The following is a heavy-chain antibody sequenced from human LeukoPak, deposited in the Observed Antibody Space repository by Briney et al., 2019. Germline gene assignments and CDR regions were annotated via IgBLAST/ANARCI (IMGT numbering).Heavy chain of an antibody. CDR1: GFTFSNAW. D-gene: IGHD6-13*01. CDR3: TTNLLGIAAAGDDY. V-gene: IGHV3-15*01. Sequence: GGSLRLSCAASGFTFSNAWMSWVRQAPGKGLEWVGRIKSKTDGGTTDYAAPVKGRFTISRDDSKNTLYLQMNSLKTEDTAVYYCTTNLLGIAAAGDDYWGQGTLVTVSS. J-gene: IGHJ4*02. CDR2: IKSKTDGGTT.